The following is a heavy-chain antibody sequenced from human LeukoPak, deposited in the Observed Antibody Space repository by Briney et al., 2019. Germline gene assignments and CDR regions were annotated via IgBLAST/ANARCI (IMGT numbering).Heavy chain of an antibody. CDR3: AWSDNAPHDC. V-gene: IGHV3-7*01. Sequence: GGSLRLSCAASGFTFSSYLMNWVRQAPGKGLEWVANIKHDGSEKNYLDSVKGRFTISRDNAKNSLYLQMNSLRVEDTAVYYCAWSDNAPHDCWGQGTLVTVSS. CDR1: GFTFSSYL. D-gene: IGHD2-2*01. J-gene: IGHJ4*02. CDR2: IKHDGSEK.